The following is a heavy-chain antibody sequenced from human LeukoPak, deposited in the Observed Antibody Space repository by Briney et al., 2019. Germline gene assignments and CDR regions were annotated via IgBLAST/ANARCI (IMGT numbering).Heavy chain of an antibody. D-gene: IGHD3-10*01. Sequence: ASVKVSCKASGYTFTGHYMHWVRQAPGQGLEWMGWINPNSGGTNYAQKFQGRVTMTRDTSISTAYMELSRLRSDDTAVYYCARQFLWFGELFDAFDIWGQGTMVTVSS. CDR3: ARQFLWFGELFDAFDI. V-gene: IGHV1-2*02. CDR1: GYTFTGHY. J-gene: IGHJ3*02. CDR2: INPNSGGT.